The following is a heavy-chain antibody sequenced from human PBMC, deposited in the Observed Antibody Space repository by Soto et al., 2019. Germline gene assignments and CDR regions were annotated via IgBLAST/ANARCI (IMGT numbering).Heavy chain of an antibody. CDR2: IIPIFGTA. J-gene: IGHJ6*02. CDR1: GGTFSSYA. Sequence: QVQLVQSGAEVKKPGSSVKVSCKASGGTFSSYAISWVRQAPGQGLEWMGGIIPIFGTANYAQKFQARVTITADESTSTAYMELSSLRSEDTAVYYCARDPAAAAPYDYYYGMDVWGQGTTVTVSS. D-gene: IGHD6-13*01. CDR3: ARDPAAAAPYDYYYGMDV. V-gene: IGHV1-69*01.